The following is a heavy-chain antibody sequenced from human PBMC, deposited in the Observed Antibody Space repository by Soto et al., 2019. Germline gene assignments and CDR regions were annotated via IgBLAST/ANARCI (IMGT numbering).Heavy chain of an antibody. CDR3: AKDEGGAWGAPRGGYYPYYGMDV. CDR2: ISWDSAIT. Sequence: EVQLVESGGGLVQPGGSLRLSCAASGFTFDEHAMHWVRQVPGRGLEWVSGISWDSAITDFGASVGGRFTISRDNAKNSLYMQMNSVRPEDTGIYYCAKDEGGAWGAPRGGYYPYYGMDVWGQGTTVTVSS. CDR1: GFTFDEHA. V-gene: IGHV3-9*01. D-gene: IGHD3-22*01. J-gene: IGHJ6*02.